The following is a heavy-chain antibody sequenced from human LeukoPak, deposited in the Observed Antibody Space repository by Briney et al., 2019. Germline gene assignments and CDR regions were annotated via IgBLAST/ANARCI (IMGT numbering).Heavy chain of an antibody. D-gene: IGHD3-22*01. V-gene: IGHV4-39*01. CDR3: ARHPRITMIVIGAFDI. Sequence: SETLSLTCTVSGGSISSSSYYWGWIRQPPGTGLEWIGSIYYSGSTYYNPSLKSRVTISVDTSKNQFSLKLSSVTAADTAVYYCARHPRITMIVIGAFDIWGQGTMVTVSS. CDR1: GGSISSSSYY. J-gene: IGHJ3*02. CDR2: IYYSGST.